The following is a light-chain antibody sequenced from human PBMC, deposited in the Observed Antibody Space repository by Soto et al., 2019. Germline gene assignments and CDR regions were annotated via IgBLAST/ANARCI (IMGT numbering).Light chain of an antibody. V-gene: IGLV2-8*01. CDR2: EVS. CDR3: SSYAGSNSYV. CDR1: SRDVGGYNY. Sequence: QAVVTQPPSASGSPGQSVTISCTGTSRDVGGYNYVSWYQQHPGQAPKLMIYEVSKRPSGVPDRFSGSKSGHTASLTVSGLQAEDEADYYCSSYAGSNSYVFGTGTKLTVL. J-gene: IGLJ1*01.